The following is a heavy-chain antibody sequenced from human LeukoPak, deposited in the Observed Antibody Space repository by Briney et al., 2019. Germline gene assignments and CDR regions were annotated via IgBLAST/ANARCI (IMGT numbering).Heavy chain of an antibody. CDR1: GYTFTNYY. D-gene: IGHD2-21*01. CDR2: INPHSGVT. CDR3: ARAYRRAYDDAFDI. V-gene: IGHV1-2*04. J-gene: IGHJ3*02. Sequence: ASVKVSCKASGYTFTNYYMHWVRQAPGQGLEWMVWINPHSGVTNYAQKFQGWVTMTRDTSISTAYMDLSRLSSDDSAVYYCARAYRRAYDDAFDIWGQGTMVSVS.